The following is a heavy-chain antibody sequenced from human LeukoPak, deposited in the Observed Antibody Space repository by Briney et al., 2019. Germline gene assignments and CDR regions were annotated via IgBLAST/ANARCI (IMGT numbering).Heavy chain of an antibody. V-gene: IGHV3-9*01. CDR3: AKGEGSMIVN. J-gene: IGHJ4*02. CDR2: ISWNSGNI. Sequence: GGSLRLSCAASGFTFDDYAMHWVRQAPGKGLEWVSGISWNSGNIGYADSVKGRFTISRDNAKNSLYLQMNSPRAEDTALYYCAKGEGSMIVNWGQGTLVTVSS. CDR1: GFTFDDYA. D-gene: IGHD3-22*01.